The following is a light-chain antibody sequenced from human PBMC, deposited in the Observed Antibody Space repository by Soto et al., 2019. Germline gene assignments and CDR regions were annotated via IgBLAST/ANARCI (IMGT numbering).Light chain of an antibody. V-gene: IGKV3-11*01. CDR2: DAS. Sequence: EIVLTQSPATLSLSPGERATLSCRARQSVSSYLAWYQQKPGQAPRLLIYDASNRATGIPARFSGSGSATDSALTISSLEPEDFAVCYCHRRSNWHQTFGGGAKVEIK. CDR3: HRRSNWHQT. J-gene: IGKJ4*02. CDR1: QSVSSY.